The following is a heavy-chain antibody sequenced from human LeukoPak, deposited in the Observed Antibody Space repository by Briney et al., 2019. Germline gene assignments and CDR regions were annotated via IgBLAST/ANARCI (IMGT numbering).Heavy chain of an antibody. CDR1: GFTLSTYW. CDR2: IMEDGSRE. J-gene: IGHJ1*01. D-gene: IGHD5-12*01. Sequence: TGGSLRLSCVAAGFTLSTYWMTWVRPAPGEVLEWVANIMEDGSREYYADSVKGRFTISRDNAKNSLYLQMDSLTAEDTAVYYCARDSPGYGAYVSWGQGTLVSVSS. CDR3: ARDSPGYGAYVS. V-gene: IGHV3-7*01.